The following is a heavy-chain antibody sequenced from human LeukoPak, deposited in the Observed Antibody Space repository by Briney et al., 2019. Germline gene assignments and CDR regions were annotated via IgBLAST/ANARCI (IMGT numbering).Heavy chain of an antibody. D-gene: IGHD3-10*01. J-gene: IGHJ4*02. V-gene: IGHV4-39*01. CDR2: IFYDGSS. CDR3: ARYYGSGRDGDY. Sequence: SETLSLTCIVSGGSISNSNYYWGWLRQPPGRGLEWIGSIFYDGSSDYNPSLKSRITISVDTSKNKFSLKVNSVTAADTAVYFCARYYGSGRDGDYWGQGTLVTVSS. CDR1: GGSISNSNYY.